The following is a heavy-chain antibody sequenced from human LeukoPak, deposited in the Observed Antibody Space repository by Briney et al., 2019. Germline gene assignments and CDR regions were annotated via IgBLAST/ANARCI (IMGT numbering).Heavy chain of an antibody. D-gene: IGHD3-9*01. CDR3: ARLPDYDILTGYYSGFDY. CDR1: GGPISSYY. CDR2: IYYSGST. Sequence: PSETLSLTCTVSGGPISSYYWSWIRQPPGKGLEWIGYIYYSGSTNYNPSLKSRVTISVDTSRNQFSLKLSSVTAADTAVYYCARLPDYDILTGYYSGFDYWGQGTLVTVSS. J-gene: IGHJ4*02. V-gene: IGHV4-59*08.